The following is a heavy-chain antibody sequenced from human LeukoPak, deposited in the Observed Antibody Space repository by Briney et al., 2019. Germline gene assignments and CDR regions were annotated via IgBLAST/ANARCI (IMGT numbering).Heavy chain of an antibody. CDR3: ARRPIRSSATYYFDY. Sequence: PSQTLSLTCTVSVGSISSSSYYWDWIRQPPGKGLGWIGSIYYSGRTYYNPSLKSRVTITVDTSKNQLSLKLTSVTAADTAVYYCARRPIRSSATYYFDYWGQGTLVTVSS. CDR1: VGSISSSSYY. V-gene: IGHV4-39*01. D-gene: IGHD1-26*01. J-gene: IGHJ4*02. CDR2: IYYSGRT.